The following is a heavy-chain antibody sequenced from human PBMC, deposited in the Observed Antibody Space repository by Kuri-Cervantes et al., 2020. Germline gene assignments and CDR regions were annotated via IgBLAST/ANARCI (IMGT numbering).Heavy chain of an antibody. Sequence: SGPTLVKPTQTLTLTCTFSGFSLSTNGMRVSWIRQPPGKALEWLARIDWDDDTFYTTSLKTRLTSSKDTSKNQVVLTMTNMDPVDTATYYCAHTEVGATPFDYWGQGTLVTVSS. CDR2: IDWDDDT. V-gene: IGHV2-70*04. J-gene: IGHJ4*02. CDR3: AHTEVGATPFDY. D-gene: IGHD1-26*01. CDR1: GFSLSTNGMR.